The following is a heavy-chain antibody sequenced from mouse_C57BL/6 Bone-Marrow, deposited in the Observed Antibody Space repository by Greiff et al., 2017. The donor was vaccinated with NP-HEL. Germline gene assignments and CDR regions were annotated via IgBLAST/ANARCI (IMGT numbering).Heavy chain of an antibody. CDR2: IYPRSGTT. CDR1: GYTFTSYG. V-gene: IGHV1-81*01. Sequence: VQLQQSGAELARPGASVKLSCKASGYTFTSYGISWVKQRTGQGLEWIGEIYPRSGTTYYNEKFKGKATLTADKSASTAYMELRSLTSEEHAVYFGARPLIYYYGSSSFDYWGQGTTLTVSS. CDR3: ARPLIYYYGSSSFDY. D-gene: IGHD1-1*01. J-gene: IGHJ2*01.